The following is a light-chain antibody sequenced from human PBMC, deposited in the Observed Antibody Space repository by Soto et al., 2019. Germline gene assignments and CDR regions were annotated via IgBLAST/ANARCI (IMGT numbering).Light chain of an antibody. J-gene: IGKJ5*01. CDR2: GAS. CDR1: HSVSRTY. Sequence: EIVLTQSPGTLSLSPGERATLSCRASHSVSRTYLAWYQQKPGQAPRILIYGASDRATGTPDRFSGSGSGTDFTLTISRLEPEDSAVYYCQQFDDSVTFGQGTRLEIK. CDR3: QQFDDSVT. V-gene: IGKV3-20*01.